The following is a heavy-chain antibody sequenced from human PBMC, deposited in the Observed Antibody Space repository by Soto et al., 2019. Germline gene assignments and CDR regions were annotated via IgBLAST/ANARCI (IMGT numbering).Heavy chain of an antibody. CDR2: IYSGGST. Sequence: GGSLRLSCAASGFTVSSNYMSWVRQAPGKGLEWVSVIYSGGSTYYADSVKGRFTISRDNSKNTLYLQMNSLRAEDTAVYYCASEYGDYYYYGMDVWGQGTTVTVS. J-gene: IGHJ6*02. CDR3: ASEYGDYYYYGMDV. CDR1: GFTVSSNY. D-gene: IGHD4-17*01. V-gene: IGHV3-53*01.